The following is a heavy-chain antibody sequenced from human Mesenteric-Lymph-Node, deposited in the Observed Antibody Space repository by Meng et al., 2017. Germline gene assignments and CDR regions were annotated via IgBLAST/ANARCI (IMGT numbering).Heavy chain of an antibody. CDR3: TTLYGDSIS. CDR1: GGSFSGYY. CDR2: INHSGRT. D-gene: IGHD4-17*01. Sequence: QGQLQQGGAGLLKPSETLSLPCPVYGGSFSGYYWSWIRQPPGKGLEWIGEINHSGRTNYNPSVKSRVSMSVDKSQNHFSLRLSSVTAADTAVYYCTTLYGDSISWGQGTLVTVSS. V-gene: IGHV4-34*01. J-gene: IGHJ4*02.